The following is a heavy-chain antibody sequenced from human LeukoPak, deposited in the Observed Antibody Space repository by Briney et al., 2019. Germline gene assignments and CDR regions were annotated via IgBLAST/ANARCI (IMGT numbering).Heavy chain of an antibody. D-gene: IGHD2-21*01. CDR3: AGVDGNSGDYDY. Sequence: ASVKVSCKASGYTFTSYAMHWVRQAPGQRLEWMGWINAGNGNTKYSQKFQGRVTITRDTSASTAYMELSSLRSEDTAVYYCAGVDGNSGDYDYWGQGTLVTVSS. V-gene: IGHV1-3*01. J-gene: IGHJ4*02. CDR2: INAGNGNT. CDR1: GYTFTSYA.